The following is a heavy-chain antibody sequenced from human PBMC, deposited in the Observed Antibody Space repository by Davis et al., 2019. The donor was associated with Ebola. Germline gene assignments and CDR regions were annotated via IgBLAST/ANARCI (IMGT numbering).Heavy chain of an antibody. D-gene: IGHD3-3*01. CDR1: GYTFTSYY. CDR2: INPNSGGT. Sequence: ASVKVSCKASGYTFTSYYMHWVRQAPGQGLEWMGWINPNSGGTNYAQKFQGWVTMTRDTSISTAYMELSRLRSDDTAVYYCARDLPQGFLVGEYYYYGMDVWGQGTTVTVSS. J-gene: IGHJ6*02. CDR3: ARDLPQGFLVGEYYYYGMDV. V-gene: IGHV1-2*04.